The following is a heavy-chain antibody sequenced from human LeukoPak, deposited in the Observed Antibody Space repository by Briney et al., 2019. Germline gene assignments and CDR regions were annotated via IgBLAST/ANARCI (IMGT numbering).Heavy chain of an antibody. CDR1: GFTFRRSW. Sequence: PGGSLRLSCAASGFTFRRSWMSWVRQPPGKGLEWVANISPDGSTKYHMDSVKGRFTISRDNAKDSLYLEMSRLRDDDTAMYYCATGASGSWDFGGQGTLVTVSS. J-gene: IGHJ4*02. CDR3: ATGASGSWDF. CDR2: ISPDGSTK. D-gene: IGHD6-13*01. V-gene: IGHV3-7*03.